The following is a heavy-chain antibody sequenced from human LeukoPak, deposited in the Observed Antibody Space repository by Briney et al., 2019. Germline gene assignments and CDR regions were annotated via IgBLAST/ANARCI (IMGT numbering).Heavy chain of an antibody. CDR2: ISSSSSYI. CDR3: AREGGGYYDILTGYYPVYYFDY. D-gene: IGHD3-9*01. J-gene: IGHJ4*02. Sequence: PGGSLRLSCAASGFTFSSYSMKRVRQAPGKGLEWVSSISSSSSYIYYADSVKGRFTISRDNAKNSLYLQMNSLRAEDTAVYYCAREGGGYYDILTGYYPVYYFDYWGQGTLVTVS. CDR1: GFTFSSYS. V-gene: IGHV3-21*01.